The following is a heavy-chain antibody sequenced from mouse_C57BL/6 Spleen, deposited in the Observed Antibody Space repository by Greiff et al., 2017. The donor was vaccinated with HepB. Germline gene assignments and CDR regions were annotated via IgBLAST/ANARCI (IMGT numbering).Heavy chain of an antibody. J-gene: IGHJ1*03. Sequence: VQLQQSGAELARPGASVKLSCKASGYTFTSYGISWVKQRTGQGLEWIGEIYPRSGNTYYNEKFKGKATLTADKSSSTAYMELRSLTSEDSAVYFCAREDYGVKGWYFDVWGTGTTVTVSS. CDR3: AREDYGVKGWYFDV. CDR1: GYTFTSYG. V-gene: IGHV1-81*01. CDR2: IYPRSGNT. D-gene: IGHD1-1*01.